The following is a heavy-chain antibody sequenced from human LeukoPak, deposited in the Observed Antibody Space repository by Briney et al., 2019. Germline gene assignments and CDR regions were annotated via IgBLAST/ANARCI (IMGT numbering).Heavy chain of an antibody. CDR2: INNVGGT. D-gene: IGHD1-26*01. CDR3: AKDSAVSGSYPDASDI. Sequence: GGSLRLSCAVSGFTFSSYAMSWVRQAPGKGLEWVSAINNVGGTYYADSVKGRFTISRDNSKNTLYLQMNSLRAEDTAVYYCAKDSAVSGSYPDASDIWGQGTMVTVSS. V-gene: IGHV3-23*01. J-gene: IGHJ3*02. CDR1: GFTFSSYA.